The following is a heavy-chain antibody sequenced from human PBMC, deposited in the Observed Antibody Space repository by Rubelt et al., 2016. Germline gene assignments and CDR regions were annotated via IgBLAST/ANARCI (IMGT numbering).Heavy chain of an antibody. Sequence: VSAISGSGGSTYYADSVKGRFTISRDNSKNTLYLQMNSLKTEDTAVYYCTSGYYPQTYYYYYMDVWGKGTTVTVSS. CDR2: ISGSGGST. CDR3: TSGYYPQTYYYYYMDV. D-gene: IGHD3-3*01. J-gene: IGHJ6*03. V-gene: IGHV3-23*01.